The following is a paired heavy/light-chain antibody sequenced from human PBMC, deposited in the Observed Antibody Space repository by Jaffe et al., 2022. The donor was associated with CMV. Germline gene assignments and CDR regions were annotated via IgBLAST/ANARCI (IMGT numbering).Heavy chain of an antibody. Sequence: EVQLVESGGGLVQPGGSLRLSCEGSGFTFKSYAMSWVRQAPGKGLEWVAAISGTSGITSYADFARGRFTISRDNFGDTLYLQMNSLRAEDTSVYYCAKHDYGDLDLNWFDPWGQGTLVTVS. CDR3: AKHDYGDLDLNWFDP. D-gene: IGHD4-17*01. J-gene: IGHJ5*02. CDR1: GFTFKSYA. CDR2: ISGTSGIT. V-gene: IGHV3-23*04.
Light chain of an antibody. CDR1: KLGNKY. CDR2: QDN. Sequence: SYEVTQPPSVSVSPGQTASITCSGDKLGNKYACWYQQKPGQSPVLVIYQDNKRPSGIPERFSGSNSGNTATLTISGTQAMDEADYYCQAWDSSTVVFGGGTKLTVL. J-gene: IGLJ2*01. V-gene: IGLV3-1*01. CDR3: QAWDSSTVV.